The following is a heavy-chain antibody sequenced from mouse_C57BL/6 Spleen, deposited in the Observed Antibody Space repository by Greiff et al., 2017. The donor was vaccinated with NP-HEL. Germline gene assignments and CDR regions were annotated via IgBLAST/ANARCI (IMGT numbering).Heavy chain of an antibody. CDR1: GYTFTDYE. Sequence: VQLQQSGAELVRPGASVTLSCKASGYTFTDYEMHWVKQTPVHGLEWIGAIDPETGGTAYNQKFKGKAILTADKSSSTAYMELRSLTSEDSAVYYSTRRGTVVSREYFEVWGTGTTVTVSS. D-gene: IGHD1-1*01. CDR3: TRRGTVVSREYFEV. V-gene: IGHV1-15*01. CDR2: IDPETGGT. J-gene: IGHJ1*03.